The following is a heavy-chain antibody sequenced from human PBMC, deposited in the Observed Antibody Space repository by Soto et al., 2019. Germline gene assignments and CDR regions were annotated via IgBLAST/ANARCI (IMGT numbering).Heavy chain of an antibody. CDR3: ARGQRFSACFDP. J-gene: IGHJ5*02. D-gene: IGHD3-3*01. CDR2: IYSSGST. V-gene: IGHV4-4*07. CDR1: GGAIGSHY. Sequence: SETLSLTCTISGGAIGSHYWTWIRQPAGKGLEWIGRIYSSGSTQYNPSLQSRVTMSLDTSKNQFSLRLESVTAADTAVYYCARGQRFSACFDPWGQGTLVTVSS.